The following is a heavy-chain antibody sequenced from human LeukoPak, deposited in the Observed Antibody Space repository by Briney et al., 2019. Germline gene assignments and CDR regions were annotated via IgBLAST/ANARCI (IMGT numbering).Heavy chain of an antibody. D-gene: IGHD3-10*01. Sequence: GGSLRLSCAASGFTFSNYVMNWVRQAPGKGLEWVARIRSKTDGGTTDYGAPVKGRFTISRDDSRTTLYLQMNSLKTEDTAVYYCTIPDYYTSGSQWGGFDYWGQGTLVTVSS. CDR2: IRSKTDGGTT. V-gene: IGHV3-15*07. CDR3: TIPDYYTSGSQWGGFDY. J-gene: IGHJ4*02. CDR1: GFTFSNYV.